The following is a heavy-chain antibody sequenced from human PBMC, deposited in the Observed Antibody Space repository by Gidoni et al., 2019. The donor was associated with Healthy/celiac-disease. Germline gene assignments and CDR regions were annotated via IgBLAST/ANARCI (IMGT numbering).Heavy chain of an antibody. CDR3: ARGDCSSTSCYYYYYYMDV. CDR1: GYTFTGYY. V-gene: IGHV1-2*02. CDR2: INPNSGGT. Sequence: QVQLVQSGAEVKKPGASVKVSCKASGYTFTGYYMHWVRQAPGQGLEWMGWINPNSGGTNYAQKFQGRVTMTRDTSISTAYMELSRLRSDDTAVYYCARGDCSSTSCYYYYYYMDVWGKGTTVTVSS. J-gene: IGHJ6*03. D-gene: IGHD2-2*01.